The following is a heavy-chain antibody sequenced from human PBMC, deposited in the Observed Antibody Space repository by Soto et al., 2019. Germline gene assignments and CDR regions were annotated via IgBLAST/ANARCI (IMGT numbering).Heavy chain of an antibody. Sequence: EVQLLESGGGLVQPGGSLRLSCAASGFTFSTYALSWVRQAPGKGLEWVSAITGSGDRTYYADSVKGRFTVSRDNSKNMLSLEINSLSAEDTALYYCAKGLGSASYAASDSWGQGTLVTVSS. CDR2: ITGSGDRT. V-gene: IGHV3-23*01. J-gene: IGHJ5*01. D-gene: IGHD1-26*01. CDR1: GFTFSTYA. CDR3: AKGLGSASYAASDS.